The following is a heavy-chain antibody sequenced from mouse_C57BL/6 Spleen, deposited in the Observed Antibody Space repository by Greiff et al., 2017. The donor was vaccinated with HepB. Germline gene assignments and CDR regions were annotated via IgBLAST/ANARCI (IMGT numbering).Heavy chain of an antibody. J-gene: IGHJ3*01. CDR1: GYTFTSYW. D-gene: IGHD2-5*01. V-gene: IGHV1-50*01. Sequence: VKLQQPGAELVKPGASVKLSCKASGYTFTSYWMQWVKQRPGQGLEWIGEIDPSDSYTNYNQKFKGKATLTVDTSSSTAYMQLSSLTSEDSAVYYCARSKDSKDYWGQGTLVTVSA. CDR2: IDPSDSYT. CDR3: ARSKDSKDY.